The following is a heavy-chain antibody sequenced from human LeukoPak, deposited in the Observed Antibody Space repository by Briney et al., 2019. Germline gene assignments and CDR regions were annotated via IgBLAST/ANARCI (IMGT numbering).Heavy chain of an antibody. V-gene: IGHV3-49*04. CDR1: GFTFGDYA. J-gene: IGHJ4*02. D-gene: IGHD6-13*01. Sequence: SGGSLRLSCTASGFTFGDYAMSWVCQAPGKGLEWVGFIRSKAYGGTTEYAASVKGRFTISRDDSKSIAYLQMNSLKTEDTAVYYCTRVRIAAAGLGDYWGQGTLVTVSS. CDR2: IRSKAYGGTT. CDR3: TRVRIAAAGLGDY.